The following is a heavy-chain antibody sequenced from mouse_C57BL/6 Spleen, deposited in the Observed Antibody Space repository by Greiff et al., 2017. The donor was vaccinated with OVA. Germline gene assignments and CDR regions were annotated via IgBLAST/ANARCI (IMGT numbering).Heavy chain of an antibody. V-gene: IGHV1-81*01. D-gene: IGHD1-1*02. J-gene: IGHJ4*01. Sequence: QVQLQQSGAELARPGASVKLSCKASGYTFTSYGISWVKQRTGQGLEWIGEIYPRSGNTYYNEKLKGKATLTADKSSSTAYMELRSLTSEDSAVYFCARKMVGKGDYYAMDDWGQGTSVTVSS. CDR1: GYTFTSYG. CDR3: ARKMVGKGDYYAMDD. CDR2: IYPRSGNT.